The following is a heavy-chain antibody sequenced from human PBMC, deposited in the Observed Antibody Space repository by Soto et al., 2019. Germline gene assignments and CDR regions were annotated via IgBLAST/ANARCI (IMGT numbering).Heavy chain of an antibody. V-gene: IGHV1-18*01. CDR3: ARDTSTYYDFWSASTYYIDS. CDR1: GYTFTSYG. CDR2: ISAYNGNT. J-gene: IGHJ4*02. Sequence: ASVKVSCKASGYTFTSYGISWVRQAPGQGLEWMGWISAYNGNTNYAQKLQGRVTMTTDTSTSTAYMELRSLRSDDTAVYYCARDTSTYYDFWSASTYYIDSWGQGALLTVSS. D-gene: IGHD3-3*01.